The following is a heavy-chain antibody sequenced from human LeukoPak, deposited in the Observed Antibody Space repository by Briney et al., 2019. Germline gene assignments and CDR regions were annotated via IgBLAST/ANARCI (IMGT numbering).Heavy chain of an antibody. CDR2: INHSGST. CDR3: ARGLNDSWTGENY. CDR1: GGSFSDYY. Sequence: SETLSLTCAVYGGSFSDYYWIWIRQPPGKGLEWIGEINHSGSTNYNPSLKSRVTISVDTSKNQFSLKLSSVTAADTAVYYCARGLNDSWTGENYWGQGTLVTVSS. J-gene: IGHJ4*02. D-gene: IGHD3-3*01. V-gene: IGHV4-34*01.